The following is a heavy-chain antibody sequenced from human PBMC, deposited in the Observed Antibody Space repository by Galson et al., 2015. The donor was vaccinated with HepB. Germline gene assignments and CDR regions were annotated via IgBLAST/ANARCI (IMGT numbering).Heavy chain of an antibody. CDR3: ARSFSVTSRFDY. CDR1: GGTFSSYA. V-gene: IGHV1-69*04. J-gene: IGHJ4*02. Sequence: SVKVSCKASGGTFSSYAISWVRQAPGQGLEWMGRIIPILGIANYAQKFQGRVTITADKSTSTAYMELSSLRSEDTAVYCCARSFSVTSRFDYWGQGTLVTVSS. D-gene: IGHD5/OR15-5a*01. CDR2: IIPILGIA.